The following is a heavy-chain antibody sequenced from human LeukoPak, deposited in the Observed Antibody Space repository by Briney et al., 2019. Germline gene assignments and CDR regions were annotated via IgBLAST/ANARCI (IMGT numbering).Heavy chain of an antibody. CDR2: ISAYNGNT. D-gene: IGHD3-22*01. V-gene: IGHV1-18*01. J-gene: IGHJ4*02. Sequence: ASVKVSCKASGYTFTSYGISWVRQAPGQGLEWMGWISAYNGNTNYAQKLQGRVTMTTDTSTSTAYMELRSLRSDDTAVYYCARDFDRMDSRGYYYWGQGTLVTVSS. CDR3: ARDFDRMDSRGYYY. CDR1: GYTFTSYG.